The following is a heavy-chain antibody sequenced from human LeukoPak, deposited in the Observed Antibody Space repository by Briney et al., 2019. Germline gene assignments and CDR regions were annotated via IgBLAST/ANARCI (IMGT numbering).Heavy chain of an antibody. CDR3: ARPVFGELFGFDY. Sequence: PGGSLRLSCKASGFTFSSYEMNWVRQAPGKGLEWLSYISSNSNSIYYARSVKGRFTISRDNAENSLYLQMNSLRAEDTAVYYCARPVFGELFGFDYWGQGTLVTVSS. CDR2: ISSNSNSI. J-gene: IGHJ4*02. V-gene: IGHV3-48*03. CDR1: GFTFSSYE. D-gene: IGHD3-10*01.